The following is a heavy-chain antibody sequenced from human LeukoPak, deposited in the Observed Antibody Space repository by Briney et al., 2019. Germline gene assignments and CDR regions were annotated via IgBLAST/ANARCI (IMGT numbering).Heavy chain of an antibody. J-gene: IGHJ3*02. CDR3: ARDWGIAVAGNAFDI. CDR2: ISSSSSYI. D-gene: IGHD6-19*01. V-gene: IGHV3-21*01. CDR1: GFTFSSYS. Sequence: PGGSLRLSCAASGFTFSSYSMNWVRQAPGKGLEWVSSISSSSSYIYYADSVKGRFTISRDNAKNSLYLQMNSLRAEDTAVYYCARDWGIAVAGNAFDIWGQGTMVTVSS.